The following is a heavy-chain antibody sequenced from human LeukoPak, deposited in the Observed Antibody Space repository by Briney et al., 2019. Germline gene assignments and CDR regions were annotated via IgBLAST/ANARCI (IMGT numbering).Heavy chain of an antibody. V-gene: IGHV3-23*01. D-gene: IGHD6-19*01. CDR2: ISRSGDIT. CDR1: GFTFSTYG. Sequence: GGSLRLSCEASGFTFSTYGMNWVRQAPGKGLEWVSTISRSGDITYYADSVKGRFTISRDNSKNTLYLQMNSLRAEDTAIYYCATGSTAVAGTKYWGQGILVTVSS. CDR3: ATGSTAVAGTKY. J-gene: IGHJ4*02.